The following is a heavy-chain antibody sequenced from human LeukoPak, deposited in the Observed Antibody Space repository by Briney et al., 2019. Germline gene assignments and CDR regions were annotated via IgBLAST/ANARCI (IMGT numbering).Heavy chain of an antibody. D-gene: IGHD3-10*01. CDR1: GYTFTSYD. J-gene: IGHJ5*02. V-gene: IGHV1-18*01. Sequence: ASVKVSCKASGYTFTSYDISWVRQAPGQGLEWMGWISAYNGNTNYAQKLQGRVTMTTDTSTSTAYMELRSLRSEDTAVYYCARDLSSGYYGSGSHSNWFDPWGQGTLVTVSS. CDR2: ISAYNGNT. CDR3: ARDLSSGYYGSGSHSNWFDP.